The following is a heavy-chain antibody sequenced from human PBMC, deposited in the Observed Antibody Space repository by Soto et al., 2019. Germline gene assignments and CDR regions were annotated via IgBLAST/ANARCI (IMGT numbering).Heavy chain of an antibody. CDR3: AKDQSSSSWDRDSGYSSGWFAY. CDR2: ISYDGSNK. D-gene: IGHD6-19*01. Sequence: PWGSLRLSCAASGFTFSSYGMHWVRQAPGKGLEWVAVISYDGSNKYYADSVKGRFTISRDNSKNTLYLQMNSLRAEDTAVYYCAKDQSSSSWDRDSGYSSGWFAYCGQGLLVTASS. V-gene: IGHV3-30*18. CDR1: GFTFSSYG. J-gene: IGHJ4*02.